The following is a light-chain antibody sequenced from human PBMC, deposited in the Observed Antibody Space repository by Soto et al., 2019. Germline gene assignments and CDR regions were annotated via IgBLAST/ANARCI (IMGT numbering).Light chain of an antibody. J-gene: IGLJ2*01. CDR3: QSYDSSIGAV. Sequence: QSVLTQPPSVSGAPGQRVTISCTGRGSNIGAGFDVHWYQQLPGTVPKLLIHGNTNRPSGVPDRFSGSRSGTSASLATTGLQVEDEADYYCQSYDSSIGAVFGGGTKLTVL. CDR1: GSNIGAGFD. V-gene: IGLV1-40*01. CDR2: GNT.